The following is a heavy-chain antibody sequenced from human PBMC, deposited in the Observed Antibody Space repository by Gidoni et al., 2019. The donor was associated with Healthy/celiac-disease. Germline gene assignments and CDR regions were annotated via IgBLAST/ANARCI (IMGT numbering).Heavy chain of an antibody. J-gene: IGHJ4*02. V-gene: IGHV3-23*01. D-gene: IGHD3-10*01. Sequence: EVQLLESGGGLVQPGGSLRLSCAASGFTFSRYAMSWVRQAPGKGLEWVSAISGSGGSTYYADSGKGRFTISRDNSKNTLYLQMNSLRAEDTAVYYCAKGVHGAYYYGSGYFDYWGQGTLVTVSS. CDR2: ISGSGGST. CDR3: AKGVHGAYYYGSGYFDY. CDR1: GFTFSRYA.